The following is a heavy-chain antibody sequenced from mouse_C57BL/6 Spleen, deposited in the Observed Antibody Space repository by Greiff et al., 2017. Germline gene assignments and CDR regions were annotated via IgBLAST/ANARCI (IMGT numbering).Heavy chain of an antibody. V-gene: IGHV1-64*01. CDR1: GYTFTSYW. D-gene: IGHD2-1*01. CDR3: ARSYCGNYGAMDY. J-gene: IGHJ4*01. CDR2: IHPNSGST. Sequence: QVQLQQPGAELVKPGASVKLSCKASGYTFTSYWMHWVKQRPGQGLEWIGMIHPNSGSTNYNEKFKSKATLTVDKSSSTAYMQLISLTSEDSAVYYCARSYCGNYGAMDYWGQGTSVTVSS.